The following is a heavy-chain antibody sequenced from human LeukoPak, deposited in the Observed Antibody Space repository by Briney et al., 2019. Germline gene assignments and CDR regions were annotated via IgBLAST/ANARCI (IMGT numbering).Heavy chain of an antibody. Sequence: GGSLRLSCAASGFTVSSNYMSWVRQAPGKGLEWVSVIYSGGSTYYADSVKGRFTISRDNSKNTLYLQMNSLRAEDTAVYYCARSGLRLGEFEVCHFDYWGQGTLVTVSS. CDR2: IYSGGST. J-gene: IGHJ4*02. CDR3: ARSGLRLGEFEVCHFDY. CDR1: GFTVSSNY. V-gene: IGHV3-66*01. D-gene: IGHD3-16*01.